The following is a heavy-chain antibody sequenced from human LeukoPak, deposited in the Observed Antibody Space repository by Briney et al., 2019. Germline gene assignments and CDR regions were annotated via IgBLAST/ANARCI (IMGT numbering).Heavy chain of an antibody. D-gene: IGHD5-12*01. Sequence: GGSLRLSCAASGFTFSSYSMNWVRQAPGKGLAWVSSISSSSSHMYYADSVKGRFTISRDNAKNSLYLQMNSLRAEDTAVYYCARVKEASAFDIWGQGTRVTISS. CDR2: ISSSSSHM. CDR3: ARVKEASAFDI. J-gene: IGHJ3*02. V-gene: IGHV3-21*01. CDR1: GFTFSSYS.